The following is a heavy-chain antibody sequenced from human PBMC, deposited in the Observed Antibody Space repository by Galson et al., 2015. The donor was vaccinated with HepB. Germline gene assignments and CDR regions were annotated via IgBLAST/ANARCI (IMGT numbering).Heavy chain of an antibody. Sequence: SLRLSCAASGFTFRGSWMSWVRQAPGKGLEWVANIKQDGSVKYYVDSVKGRFTISRDNAKNSLYLQMTSLRVEDTAMYYCARDRESWSGYLTDFWVYYMDVWGKGTTVTVSS. D-gene: IGHD3-3*01. J-gene: IGHJ6*03. CDR1: GFTFRGSW. CDR2: IKQDGSVK. V-gene: IGHV3-7*01. CDR3: ARDRESWSGYLTDFWVYYMDV.